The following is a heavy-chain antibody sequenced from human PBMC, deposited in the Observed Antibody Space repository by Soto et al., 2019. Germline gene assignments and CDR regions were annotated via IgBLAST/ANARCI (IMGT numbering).Heavy chain of an antibody. CDR1: GDSVSSNSAA. D-gene: IGHD3-3*01. J-gene: IGHJ4*02. Sequence: PSQTLSLTCAISGDSVSSNSAAWNWIRQSPSRGLEWLGRTYYRSKWYNDYAVSVKSRITINPDTSKNQFSLQLNSVTPEDTAVYYCARDGPWSGYYHLYYFDYWGQGTLVTV. CDR3: ARDGPWSGYYHLYYFDY. V-gene: IGHV6-1*01. CDR2: TYYRSKWYN.